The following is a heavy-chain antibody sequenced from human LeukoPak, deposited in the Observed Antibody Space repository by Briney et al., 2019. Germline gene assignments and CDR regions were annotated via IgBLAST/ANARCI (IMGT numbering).Heavy chain of an antibody. CDR3: ARGRSPIVVVPAATGHYYCGMDV. Sequence: SETLSLTCAVYGGSFSGYYWSWISQPPGKGLEWIGEINHSGSTNYNPSLKSRVTISVDTSKNQFSLKLSSVTAADTAVYYCARGRSPIVVVPAATGHYYCGMDVWGQGTTVTVSS. CDR2: INHSGST. D-gene: IGHD2-2*01. J-gene: IGHJ6*02. CDR1: GGSFSGYY. V-gene: IGHV4-34*01.